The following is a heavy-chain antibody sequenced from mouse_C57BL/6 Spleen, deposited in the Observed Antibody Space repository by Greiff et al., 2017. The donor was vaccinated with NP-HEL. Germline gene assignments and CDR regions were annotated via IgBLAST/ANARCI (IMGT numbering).Heavy chain of an antibody. V-gene: IGHV1-61*01. CDR3: ARDRGNFDY. CDR1: GYTFTSYW. J-gene: IGHJ2*01. CDR2: IYPSDSET. Sequence: QVQLKQPGAELVRPGSSVKLSCKASGYTFTSYWMDWVKQRPGQGLEWIGNIYPSDSETHYNQKFKDKATLTVDKSSSTAYMQLSSLTSEDSAVYYCARDRGNFDYWGQGTTLTVSS.